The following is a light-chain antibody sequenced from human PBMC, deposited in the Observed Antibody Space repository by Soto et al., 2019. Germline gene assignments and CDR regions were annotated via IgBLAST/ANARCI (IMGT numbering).Light chain of an antibody. CDR3: VSYTSSSTYV. CDR2: EVN. J-gene: IGLJ1*01. V-gene: IGLV2-14*01. CDR1: SSDVGAYIY. Sequence: QSVLTQPASVSGSPGQSITISCTGTSSDVGAYIYVSWYQQHPGKVPKVIIYEVNNRPSGISNRFSGSKSGNTASLTISGLQAEDEADYYCVSYTSSSTYVFGTGTKLTVL.